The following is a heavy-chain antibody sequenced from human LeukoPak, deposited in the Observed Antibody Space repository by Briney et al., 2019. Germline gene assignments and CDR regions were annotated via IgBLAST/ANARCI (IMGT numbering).Heavy chain of an antibody. J-gene: IGHJ4*02. Sequence: GGSLRLSCAASGFTFSSYSMNWVRQAPGKGLEWVSSISSSSSYIYYADSVKGRFTISRDNAKNSLYLQMNSLRAEDTAVYYCARRVTTRLPFRYWGQGTLVTVSS. CDR3: ARRVTTRLPFRY. CDR1: GFTFSSYS. D-gene: IGHD4-11*01. CDR2: ISSSSSYI. V-gene: IGHV3-21*01.